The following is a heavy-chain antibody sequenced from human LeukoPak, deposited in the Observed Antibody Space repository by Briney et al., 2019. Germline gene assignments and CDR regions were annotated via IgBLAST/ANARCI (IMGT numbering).Heavy chain of an antibody. J-gene: IGHJ4*02. CDR3: ARGGSAAKYYFDS. CDR1: NDSISTLY. CDR2: IFYSGTT. V-gene: IGHV4-59*11. D-gene: IGHD6-13*01. Sequence: SETLSLTCTVSNDSISTLYWGWIRQPPGKGLEFIGYIFYSGTTNFNPSLKSRVTLSVDTSKNQFSLRLNSVTAADTAVYYCARGGSAAKYYFDSWGQGTLVTVSS.